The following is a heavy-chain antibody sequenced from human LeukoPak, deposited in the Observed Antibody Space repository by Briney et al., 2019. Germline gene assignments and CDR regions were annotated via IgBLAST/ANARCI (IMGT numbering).Heavy chain of an antibody. CDR2: IYHSGST. Sequence: SETLSLTCTVSGYSISSGYYWGWIRQPPGKGLEWIGSIYHSGSTYYNPSLKSRVTISVDTSKNQFSLKLSSVTAADTAVYYCARDPGLLQNWFDPWGQGTLVTVSS. J-gene: IGHJ5*02. V-gene: IGHV4-38-2*02. CDR3: ARDPGLLQNWFDP. D-gene: IGHD2-15*01. CDR1: GYSISSGYY.